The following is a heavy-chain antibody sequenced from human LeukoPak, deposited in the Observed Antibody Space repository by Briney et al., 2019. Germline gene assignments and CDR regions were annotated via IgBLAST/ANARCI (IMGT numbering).Heavy chain of an antibody. CDR2: IYYSGST. CDR3: TIMVRGVIVSWFDP. CDR1: GGSISSGDYY. V-gene: IGHV4-30-4*01. J-gene: IGHJ5*02. D-gene: IGHD3-10*01. Sequence: SETLSLTCTVSGGSISSGDYYWSWIRQPPGKGLEWIGYIYYSGSTYYNPSLKSRVTISVDTSKNQFSLKLSSVTAADMAVYYCTIMVRGVIVSWFDPWGQGTLVTVSS.